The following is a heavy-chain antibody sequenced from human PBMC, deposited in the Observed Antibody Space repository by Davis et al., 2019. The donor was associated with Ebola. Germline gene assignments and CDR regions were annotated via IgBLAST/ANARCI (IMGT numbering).Heavy chain of an antibody. CDR2: ISSSGAAI. Sequence: GESLKISCAASGVTLSDYYMKWIRQAPGRGLEWLSYISSSGAAIFYADSVKGRFSISRDKTRNTLYLQMDSLRPDETGVYYCVLRTLGYWGQGTPVTVSS. CDR3: VLRTLGY. CDR1: GVTLSDYY. J-gene: IGHJ4*02. V-gene: IGHV3-11*01.